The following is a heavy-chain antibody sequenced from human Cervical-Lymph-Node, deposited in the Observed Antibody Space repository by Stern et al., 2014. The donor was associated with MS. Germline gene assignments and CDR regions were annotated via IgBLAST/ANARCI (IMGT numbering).Heavy chain of an antibody. J-gene: IGHJ4*02. Sequence: VQLVQSGAEVKKPGSSVKVSCKVSGASFSTNAISWVRQAPGQGLEWMGPIVYIFDKANYAQRFRGRVTITADESMSTAYLDLSSLRSGDTAVYFCTREHHGGNFASWGQGTLVTVSS. CDR3: TREHHGGNFAS. CDR2: IVYIFDKA. D-gene: IGHD4-23*01. V-gene: IGHV1-69*01. CDR1: GASFSTNA.